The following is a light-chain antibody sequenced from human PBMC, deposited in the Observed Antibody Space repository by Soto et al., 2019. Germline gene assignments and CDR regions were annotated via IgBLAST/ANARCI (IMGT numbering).Light chain of an antibody. CDR2: GVS. CDR1: SSDVGGSDY. J-gene: IGLJ2*01. Sequence: QSALTQPASVSGSPGQSITISCTGTSSDVGGSDYVSWYQQHPGKAPKLMIYGVSNRPSGVSNRFSGSKSGNTASLTISGLQAEDEADYYCSSSASSTTSHVVFGGGTKVTVL. CDR3: SSSASSTTSHVV. V-gene: IGLV2-14*01.